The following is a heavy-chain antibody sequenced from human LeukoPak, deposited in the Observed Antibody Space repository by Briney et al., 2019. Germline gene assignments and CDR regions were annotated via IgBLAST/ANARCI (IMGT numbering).Heavy chain of an antibody. CDR2: IYYSGST. V-gene: IGHV4-59*08. CDR3: ARLYYDSSGYYQFDY. CDR1: GGSISSYY. J-gene: IGHJ4*02. D-gene: IGHD3-22*01. Sequence: SETLSLTCTVSGGSISSYYWSWIRQPPRKGLEWIGYIYYSGSTNYNPSLKSRVTISVDTSKNQFSLKLSSVTAADTAVYYCARLYYDSSGYYQFDYWGQGTLVTVSS.